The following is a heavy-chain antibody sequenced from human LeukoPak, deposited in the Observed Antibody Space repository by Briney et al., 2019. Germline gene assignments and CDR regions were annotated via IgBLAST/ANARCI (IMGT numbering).Heavy chain of an antibody. Sequence: GGSLRLSCAASGFTFSSYSMNWVRQAPGKGLEWVSSISGSSSYIYYADSVKGRFTISRDNAKNSLYLQMNSLRAEDTAVYYCAREGAFDIWGQGTMVTVSS. V-gene: IGHV3-21*01. CDR1: GFTFSSYS. J-gene: IGHJ3*02. CDR3: AREGAFDI. CDR2: ISGSSSYI.